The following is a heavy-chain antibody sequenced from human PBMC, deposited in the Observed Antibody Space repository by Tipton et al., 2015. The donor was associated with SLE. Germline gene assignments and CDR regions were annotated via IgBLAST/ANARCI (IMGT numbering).Heavy chain of an antibody. J-gene: IGHJ4*02. V-gene: IGHV4-59*01. Sequence: TLSLTCTVSGGSISSYYWSWIRQPPGKGLEWIGYIYYSGSTNYNPSLKSRVTISVDTSKNQFSLKLSSVTAADTAVYYCARYPYYFDYWGQGTLVTVSS. CDR2: IYYSGST. CDR3: ARYPYYFDY. CDR1: GGSISSYY.